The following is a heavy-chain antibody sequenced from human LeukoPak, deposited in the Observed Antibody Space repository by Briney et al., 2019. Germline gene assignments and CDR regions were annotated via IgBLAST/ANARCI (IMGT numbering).Heavy chain of an antibody. J-gene: IGHJ5*02. CDR1: GFTLSSYW. Sequence: GGSQRLSCAASGFTLSSYWMSWVRQAPGKGLEWVANINRDGSEKYYVDSVKGRFTISRDNAKNSLHLQMNSLRAEDTSVYYCARVLVRGTNWFDPWGQGTLVTVSS. D-gene: IGHD3-16*01. CDR2: INRDGSEK. V-gene: IGHV3-7*02. CDR3: ARVLVRGTNWFDP.